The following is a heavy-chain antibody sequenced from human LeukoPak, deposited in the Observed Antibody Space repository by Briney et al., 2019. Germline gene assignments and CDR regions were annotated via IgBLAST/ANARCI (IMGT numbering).Heavy chain of an antibody. CDR2: ISYDGSNK. D-gene: IGHD6-19*01. V-gene: IGHV3-30*04. CDR1: GFTFSSYA. Sequence: PRGSLRLSCAASGFTFSSYAMHWVRQAPGKGLEWVAVISYDGSNKYYADSVKGRFTISRDNSKNTLYLQMSSLRAEDTAVYYCARDGPRYSSGWYNWFDPWGQGTLVTVSS. CDR3: ARDGPRYSSGWYNWFDP. J-gene: IGHJ5*02.